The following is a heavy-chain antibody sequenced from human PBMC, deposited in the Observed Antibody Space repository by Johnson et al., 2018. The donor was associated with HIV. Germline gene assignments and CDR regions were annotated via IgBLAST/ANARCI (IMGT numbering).Heavy chain of an antibody. D-gene: IGHD3-22*01. CDR3: ARVSSGGSFDI. V-gene: IGHV3-66*01. CDR2: LYSGGST. Sequence: VLLVESGGGVVQPWRSLRLSCAASGFTFDDYGMSWVRQAPGKGLEWVSVLYSGGSTYYADSVKDRFTISRDNSKNTLYLQMNSLRAGDTAVYYCARVSSGGSFDIWGQGTMVTVSS. CDR1: GFTFDDYG. J-gene: IGHJ3*02.